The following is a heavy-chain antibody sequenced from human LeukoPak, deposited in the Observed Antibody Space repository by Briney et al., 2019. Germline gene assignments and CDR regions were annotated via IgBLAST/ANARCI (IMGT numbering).Heavy chain of an antibody. D-gene: IGHD3-10*01. J-gene: IGHJ4*02. CDR1: GFTVSSNY. CDR3: VKVAKYYYGSETYYFFEH. Sequence: GGSLRLSCAASGFTVSSNYMSWVRQAPGKGLEWVSVIYSGGSTYYADSVKGRFTISRDNSKNTLYLQMNSLRVEDTGIYYCVKVAKYYYGSETYYFFEHWGQGTPVTASS. V-gene: IGHV3-66*01. CDR2: IYSGGST.